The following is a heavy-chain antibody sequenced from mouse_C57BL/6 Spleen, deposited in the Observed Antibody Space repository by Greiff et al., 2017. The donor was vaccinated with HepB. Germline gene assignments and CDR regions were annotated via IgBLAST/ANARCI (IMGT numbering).Heavy chain of an antibody. V-gene: IGHV5-9-1*02. J-gene: IGHJ4*01. Sequence: EVHLVESGEGLVKPGGSLKLSCAASGFTFSSYAMSWVRQTPEKRLEWVAYISSGGDYIYYADTVKGRFTISRDNARNTLYLQMSSLKSEDTAMYYCTRDQGYYGSSWNYAMDYWGQGTSVTVSS. D-gene: IGHD1-1*01. CDR2: ISSGGDYI. CDR1: GFTFSSYA. CDR3: TRDQGYYGSSWNYAMDY.